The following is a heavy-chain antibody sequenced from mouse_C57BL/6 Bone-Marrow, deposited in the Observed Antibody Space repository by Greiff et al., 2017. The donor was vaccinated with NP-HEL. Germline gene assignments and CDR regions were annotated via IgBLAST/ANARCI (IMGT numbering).Heavy chain of an antibody. CDR1: GFNIKDYY. Sequence: EVQLQQSGAELVKPGASVKLSCTASGFNIKDYYMHWVKQRTEQGLEWIGRIDPEDGETKYAPKCQGKATITADTSSNTAYLQLSSLTSEDTAVYYCARKEYYFDYWGQGTTLTVSS. V-gene: IGHV14-2*01. J-gene: IGHJ2*01. CDR3: ARKEYYFDY. CDR2: IDPEDGET.